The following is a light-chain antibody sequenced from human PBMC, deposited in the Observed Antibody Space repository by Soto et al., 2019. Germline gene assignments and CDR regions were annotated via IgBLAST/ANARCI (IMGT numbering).Light chain of an antibody. V-gene: IGLV2-14*01. CDR1: SSDVGSFDS. Sequence: QSALTQPASVSGSPGQPIPISCTGTSSDVGSFDSVAWYQHNPGKAPKLMIYDVSNRPSGISSRFSGSKSGNTASLSISGLQTEDEANYYCRSFTTSSTLVFGTGTKVPVL. CDR3: RSFTTSSTLV. CDR2: DVS. J-gene: IGLJ1*01.